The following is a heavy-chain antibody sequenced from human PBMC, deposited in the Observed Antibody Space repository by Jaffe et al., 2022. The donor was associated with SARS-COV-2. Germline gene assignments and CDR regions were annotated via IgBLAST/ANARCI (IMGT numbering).Heavy chain of an antibody. V-gene: IGHV4-59*08. CDR1: GGSISSYY. CDR2: IYYSGST. J-gene: IGHJ4*02. CDR3: ARKSMASGPYYFDY. Sequence: QVQLQESGPGLVKPSETLSLTCTVSGGSISSYYWSWIRQPPGKGLEWIGYIYYSGSTNYNPSLKSRVTISVDTSKNQFSLKLSSVTAADTAVYYCARKSMASGPYYFDYWGQGTLVTVSS.